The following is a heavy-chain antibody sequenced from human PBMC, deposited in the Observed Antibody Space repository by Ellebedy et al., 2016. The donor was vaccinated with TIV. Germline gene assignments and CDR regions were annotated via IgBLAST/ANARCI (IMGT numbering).Heavy chain of an antibody. CDR2: INGGGFTT. V-gene: IGHV3-23*01. CDR1: GFTFSSYA. CDR3: AKDLTPSSSWYGGIDF. D-gene: IGHD6-13*01. J-gene: IGHJ4*02. Sequence: PGGSLRLSCAASGFTFSSYAMTWVRQAPGKGLEWVSTINGGGFTTYYADSVKGRFTISRDNSKNTLSLQMNSLRAEDTAIYYCAKDLTPSSSWYGGIDFWGQGTLVTVSS.